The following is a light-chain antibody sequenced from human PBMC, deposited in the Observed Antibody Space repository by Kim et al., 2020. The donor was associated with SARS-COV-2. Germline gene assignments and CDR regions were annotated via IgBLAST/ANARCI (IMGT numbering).Light chain of an antibody. J-gene: IGKJ1*01. CDR1: QDISNY. V-gene: IGKV1-27*01. CDR3: QKYDSAPWT. Sequence: DIQMTQSPSSLSASVGDRVTITCRASQDISNYLVWYQQRPGKAPKLLIYAESGLRSGVPSRFVGSGSGTDFTLTITSLQPEDVATYYCQKYDSAPWTFGQGTKVDIK. CDR2: AES.